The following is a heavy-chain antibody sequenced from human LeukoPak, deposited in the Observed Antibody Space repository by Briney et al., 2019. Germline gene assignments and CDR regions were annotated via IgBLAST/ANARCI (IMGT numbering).Heavy chain of an antibody. V-gene: IGHV1-69*13. J-gene: IGHJ4*02. D-gene: IGHD5-18*01. CDR2: IIPIFGTG. CDR3: ARDRKFRGYNYGLGY. Sequence: SVKVSCKASGGTFSNYAISWVRQAPGQGLEWMGGIIPIFGTGNYAQKFQGRVTITADESTSTAYMELSSLRSEDTAVYYCARDRKFRGYNYGLGYWGQGTLVTVSS. CDR1: GGTFSNYA.